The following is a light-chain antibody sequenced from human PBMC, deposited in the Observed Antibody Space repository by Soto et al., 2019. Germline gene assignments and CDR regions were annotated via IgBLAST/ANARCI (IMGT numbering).Light chain of an antibody. J-gene: IGLJ1*01. V-gene: IGLV2-14*01. CDR1: SSDVGGYNY. Sequence: QSVLTPPASVSCSPGQSITISYTGTSSDVGGYNYVSWYQQHPGKAPKLMIYDVSNRPSGVSNRFSGSKSGNTASLTISGLQAEDEADYYCSSYTSSSTLVFGTGTKVTVL. CDR2: DVS. CDR3: SSYTSSSTLV.